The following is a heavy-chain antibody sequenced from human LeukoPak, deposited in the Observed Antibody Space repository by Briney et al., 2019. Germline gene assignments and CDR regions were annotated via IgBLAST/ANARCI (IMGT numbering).Heavy chain of an antibody. J-gene: IGHJ4*02. Sequence: QPGGSLRLSCAASGFTFSNYWMHWVRQAPGEELVWVAHINSDGRSTSYADSVKGRFTISRDNAKNTLYVQMNRLRSEDTAVYYCARDMYSSGWYYYFDHWGQGTLVTVSS. V-gene: IGHV3-74*01. CDR3: ARDMYSSGWYYYFDH. D-gene: IGHD6-19*01. CDR1: GFTFSNYW. CDR2: INSDGRST.